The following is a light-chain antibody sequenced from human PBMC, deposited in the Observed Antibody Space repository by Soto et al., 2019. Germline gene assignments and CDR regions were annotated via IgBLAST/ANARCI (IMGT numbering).Light chain of an antibody. Sequence: DIQMTQSPSSLSASVGARVTISCRASQGIGNYLAWYQQKPGKVPELLIYDASTLQLGVPSRFSGSRSGTDFTLTISSLQPEDAATYFCQEYTGAPYTFGQGTKLEIK. J-gene: IGKJ2*01. CDR1: QGIGNY. CDR2: DAS. V-gene: IGKV1-27*01. CDR3: QEYTGAPYT.